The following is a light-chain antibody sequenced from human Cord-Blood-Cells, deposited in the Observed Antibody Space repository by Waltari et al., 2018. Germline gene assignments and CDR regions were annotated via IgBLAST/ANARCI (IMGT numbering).Light chain of an antibody. CDR3: CSYAGSSTFVV. J-gene: IGLJ2*01. CDR2: EGS. Sequence: QSALTQPASVSGSPGQSITISCTGTSSVVGSYNLFSWYQQHPGKAPKLMIYEGSKRPSGVSNRFSCSKSGNTASLTISGLQAEDEADYYCCSYAGSSTFVVFGGGTKLTVL. CDR1: SSVVGSYNL. V-gene: IGLV2-23*01.